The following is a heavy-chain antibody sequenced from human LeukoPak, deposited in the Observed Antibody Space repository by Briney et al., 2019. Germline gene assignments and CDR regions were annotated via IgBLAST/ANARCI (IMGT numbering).Heavy chain of an antibody. Sequence: GGSLRLSCAASGCTFSSHWMSWVRQAPGKGLEWVANIRQDGSEKYYVDSVKGRYTISRDNAKNSLYLQMNSLRAEDTAVYYCARVGYSSGCFDYWGQGTLVTVSS. CDR1: GCTFSSHW. V-gene: IGHV3-7*01. CDR3: ARVGYSSGCFDY. J-gene: IGHJ4*02. CDR2: IRQDGSEK. D-gene: IGHD6-19*01.